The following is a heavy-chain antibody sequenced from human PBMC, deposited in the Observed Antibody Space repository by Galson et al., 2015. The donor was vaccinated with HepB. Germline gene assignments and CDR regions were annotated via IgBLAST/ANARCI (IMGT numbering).Heavy chain of an antibody. CDR1: GGSISSGSYY. J-gene: IGHJ5*02. V-gene: IGHV4-61*02. Sequence: TLSLTCTVSGGSISSGSYYWSWIRQPAGKGLEWIGRIYTSGSTNYNSSLKSRVTMSLDTSKNQFSLNLSSVTAADTAVYYCARSKLDDCTNGVCRTHRDWWFDPWGQGTLVTVSS. CDR3: ARSKLDDCTNGVCRTHRDWWFDP. D-gene: IGHD2-8*01. CDR2: IYTSGST.